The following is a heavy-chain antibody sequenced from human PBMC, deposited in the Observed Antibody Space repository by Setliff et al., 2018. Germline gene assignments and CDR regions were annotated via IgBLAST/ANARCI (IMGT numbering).Heavy chain of an antibody. J-gene: IGHJ4*02. D-gene: IGHD3-10*01. CDR3: ARRDEYLQFREFFDF. CDR1: GVSISDGHF. V-gene: IGHV4-38-2*01. CDR2: IDRTGNR. Sequence: PSQTLSLTWAVSGVSISDGHFWGWIRQPPGKGMEWIGSIDRTGNRYYNSPLRSRVTLSIDMSRNEFSLELRSMTAADTAMYYFARRDEYLQFREFFDFWGQGILVTVSS.